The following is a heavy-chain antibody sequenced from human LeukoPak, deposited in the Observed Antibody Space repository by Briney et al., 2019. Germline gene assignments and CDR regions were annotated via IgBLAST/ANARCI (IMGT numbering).Heavy chain of an antibody. CDR2: IDPNTGRT. J-gene: IGHJ6*02. CDR3: ARAPVTVFRGVIDDGMDV. D-gene: IGHD3-10*01. V-gene: IGHV1-2*02. CDR1: GYAFTDYY. Sequence: GASVRLCCKPSGYAFTDYYLHWVRQAPGQGLGWMGGIDPNTGRTHYAQKFQGRLTMTRATSVSTAYIDLSRLGSDDTAVYYCARAPVTVFRGVIDDGMDVWGQGTPVTVSS.